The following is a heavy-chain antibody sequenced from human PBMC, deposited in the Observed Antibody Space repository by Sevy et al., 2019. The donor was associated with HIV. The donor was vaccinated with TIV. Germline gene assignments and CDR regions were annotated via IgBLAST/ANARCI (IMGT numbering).Heavy chain of an antibody. CDR3: ARNGGYADYGMDV. D-gene: IGHD2-2*01. J-gene: IGHJ6*02. CDR2: MNSITSTI. CDR1: GFTFSSYS. V-gene: IGHV3-48*01. Sequence: GGSLRLSCVGSGFTFSSYSMNWVRQAPGKGLEWLSYMNSITSTIYYADSVKGRFTISRDNAKNSVSLQMHSLRAEDTPVYYCARNGGYADYGMDVWGQGTTVTVSS.